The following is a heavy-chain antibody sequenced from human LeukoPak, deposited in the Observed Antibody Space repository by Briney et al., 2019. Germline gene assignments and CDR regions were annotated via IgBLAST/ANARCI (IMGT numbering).Heavy chain of an antibody. CDR3: ARETPTDWNGLVNWFDP. CDR2: VNPNSGGT. D-gene: IGHD1-1*01. CDR1: GFTFSSYG. Sequence: GSLRLSCAASGFTFSSYGMHWVRPAPGPGLEWMGWVNPNSGGTNYAQKFQGRVAMTRDTFISTAYMELSRLRSDDTAVYYCARETPTDWNGLVNWFDPWGQGTLVTVSS. V-gene: IGHV1-2*02. J-gene: IGHJ5*02.